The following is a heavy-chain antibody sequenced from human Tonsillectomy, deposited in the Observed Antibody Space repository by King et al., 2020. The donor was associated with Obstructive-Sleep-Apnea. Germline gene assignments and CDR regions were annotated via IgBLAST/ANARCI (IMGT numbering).Heavy chain of an antibody. V-gene: IGHV3-33*01. J-gene: IGHJ4*02. Sequence: VQLVESGGGVVQPGRYLRLSCAASGFTFSGFGMHWVRQAPGKGLEWVAFIWFDGSNENYGDSVKGRFTISRDNSKNTLYLQMNSLRGEDTAVYYCARAPGYGDFFSADYWGQGTLVTVSS. CDR1: GFTFSGFG. CDR2: IWFDGSNE. CDR3: ARAPGYGDFFSADY. D-gene: IGHD4-17*01.